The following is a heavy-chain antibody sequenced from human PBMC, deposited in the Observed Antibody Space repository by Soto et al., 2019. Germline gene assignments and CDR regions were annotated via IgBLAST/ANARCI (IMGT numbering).Heavy chain of an antibody. J-gene: IGHJ6*02. CDR1: GYTFTSYY. CDR2: INPSGGST. D-gene: IGHD3-9*01. CDR3: ARALYYDILTGHYSPYYYYYGMDV. V-gene: IGHV1-46*01. Sequence: ASVKVSCKASGYTFTSYYMHWVRQAPGRGLEWMGIINPSGGSTSYAQKFQGRVTMTRDTSTSTVYMELSSLRSEDTAVYYCARALYYDILTGHYSPYYYYYGMDVWGQGTTVTVS.